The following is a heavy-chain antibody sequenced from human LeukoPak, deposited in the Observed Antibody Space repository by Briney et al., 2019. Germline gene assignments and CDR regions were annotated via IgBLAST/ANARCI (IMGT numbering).Heavy chain of an antibody. V-gene: IGHV3-30*02. D-gene: IGHD4-17*01. CDR1: GLIFSSYG. Sequence: PGGSLRLSCAASGLIFSSYGMHWVRQAPGKGLEWVAFIRYDGSNKYYADSVKGRFTISRDNSKNTLYLQMNSLRAEDTAVYYCAKGEFHYGDKSDYWGQGTLVTVFS. CDR3: AKGEFHYGDKSDY. CDR2: IRYDGSNK. J-gene: IGHJ4*02.